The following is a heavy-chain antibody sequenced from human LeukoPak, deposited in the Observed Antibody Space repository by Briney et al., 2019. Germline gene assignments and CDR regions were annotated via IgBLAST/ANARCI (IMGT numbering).Heavy chain of an antibody. D-gene: IGHD6-13*01. CDR1: GFTFSTYC. Sequence: GGSLRLSCAASGFTFSTYCMSWVRQAPGKGLEWVANINQDGSEKYYVDSVKGRFTISRDNAQNSLYLQMNSLRAEDTAVYYCARGKDSSSWSFPLGYWGQGTLVTVSS. V-gene: IGHV3-7*01. CDR3: ARGKDSSSWSFPLGY. J-gene: IGHJ4*02. CDR2: INQDGSEK.